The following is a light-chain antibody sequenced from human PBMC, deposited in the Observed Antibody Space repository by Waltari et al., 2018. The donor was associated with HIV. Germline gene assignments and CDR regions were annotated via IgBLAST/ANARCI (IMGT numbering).Light chain of an antibody. CDR3: SSYGSTVTSYV. J-gene: IGLJ1*01. V-gene: IGLV2-14*01. CDR1: VGVYDY. Sequence: QSALTQPASVSGSPGQSITISCVGVYDYVSWYQQHPGKAPKLMIFEVNYRPSGVSNRFSCSKSGNTASLTISGLQADDEADYYCSSYGSTVTSYVFGTGTRVNVL. CDR2: EVN.